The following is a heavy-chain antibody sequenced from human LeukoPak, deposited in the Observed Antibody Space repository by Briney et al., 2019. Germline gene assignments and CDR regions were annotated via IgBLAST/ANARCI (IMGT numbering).Heavy chain of an antibody. CDR2: IYYSGST. CDR3: ARVPYDSRGYPTGWFDP. D-gene: IGHD3-22*01. CDR1: GGSINGYY. J-gene: IGHJ5*02. Sequence: SETLSLTCTVSGGSINGYYWSWIRQPPGEGLEWIGYIYYSGSTNYNPSLKSRVTILVDTSKSQFSLKLNSVTAADTAVYYCARVPYDSRGYPTGWFDPWGQGTLVTVSS. V-gene: IGHV4-59*08.